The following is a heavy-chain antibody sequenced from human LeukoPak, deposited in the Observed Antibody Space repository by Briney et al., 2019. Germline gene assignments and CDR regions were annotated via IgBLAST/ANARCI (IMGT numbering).Heavy chain of an antibody. CDR2: IRSKAYGGTT. D-gene: IGHD3-3*01. CDR1: GFTFGDYA. J-gene: IGHJ4*02. Sequence: GGSLRLSCTASGFTFGDYAMSWVRQAPGKGLEWVGFIRSKAYGGTTEYAASVKGRFTISRDDSKSIAYLQMNSLTTEDTAVYYCTRGLYYDFWSGYYVDWGQGTLVTVSS. V-gene: IGHV3-49*04. CDR3: TRGLYYDFWSGYYVD.